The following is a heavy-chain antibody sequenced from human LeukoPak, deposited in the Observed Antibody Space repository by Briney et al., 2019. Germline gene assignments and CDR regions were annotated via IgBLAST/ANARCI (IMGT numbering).Heavy chain of an antibody. Sequence: PSETLSLTCTVSGGSISNYYWSWIRQPPGKGLEWIGYIYYSGSTNYNPSLKSRVTISVDTSKNQFSLKLSSVTAADTAVYYCARQGAAGPLYYYYGMDVWGQGTTVTVSS. CDR1: GGSISNYY. D-gene: IGHD6-13*01. CDR3: ARQGAAGPLYYYYGMDV. CDR2: IYYSGST. V-gene: IGHV4-59*08. J-gene: IGHJ6*02.